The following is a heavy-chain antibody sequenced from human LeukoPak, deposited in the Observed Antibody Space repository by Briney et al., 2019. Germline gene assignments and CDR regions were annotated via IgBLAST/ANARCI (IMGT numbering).Heavy chain of an antibody. CDR1: GYTFTSYG. CDR3: ARTYYDILTKYYFDY. D-gene: IGHD3-9*01. CDR2: ISAYNGNT. Sequence: ASVKVSCKASGYTFTSYGISWVRQAPGQGLEWMGWISAYNGNTNYAQKLQGRVTMTTDTSTSTAYMELRSLRSDDTAVYYCARTYYDILTKYYFDYWGQGTVVTVSS. V-gene: IGHV1-18*01. J-gene: IGHJ4*02.